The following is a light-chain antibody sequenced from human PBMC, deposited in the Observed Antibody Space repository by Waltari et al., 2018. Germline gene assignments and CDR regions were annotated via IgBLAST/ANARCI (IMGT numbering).Light chain of an antibody. V-gene: IGKV3-20*01. J-gene: IGKJ1*01. CDR3: QKYDRLPAT. CDR1: QSVSRF. Sequence: EIVLTQSPGTLSLSPGERGTLSCRASQSVSRFLAWYQQKPGQAPRLLIYGASTRATGIPDRFSGSGSGTDFSLTISRLEPEDFAVYYCQKYDRLPATFGQGTKVGIK. CDR2: GAS.